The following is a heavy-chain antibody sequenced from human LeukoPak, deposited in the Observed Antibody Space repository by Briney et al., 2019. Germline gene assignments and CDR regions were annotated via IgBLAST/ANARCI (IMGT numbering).Heavy chain of an antibody. CDR1: GGSFSGYY. D-gene: IGHD2-15*01. J-gene: IGHJ4*02. CDR2: INHRGSA. CDR3: ARTSDRYCSGGSCYLAF. V-gene: IGHV4-34*01. Sequence: SETVSLTCAVYGGSFSGYYWSWVRQPPGKGLEWIGEINHRGSANYNPSLKSRVTISIDTSKNRFSLKVTSVTVADTAVYYCARTSDRYCSGGSCYLAFWGQGTLVTVSS.